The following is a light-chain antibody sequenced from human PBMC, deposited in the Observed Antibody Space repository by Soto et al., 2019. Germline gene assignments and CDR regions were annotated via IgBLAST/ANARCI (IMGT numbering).Light chain of an antibody. CDR1: SSNIGAGYD. J-gene: IGLJ2*01. CDR3: QSYDSSLSVVV. Sequence: QSVLTQPPSVSGAPGQRVTISCTGSSSNIGAGYDVHWYQQLPGTAPKLLIYGNSNRPSGVPDRFSGSKSGTSASLAITGREAEDEADYYCQSYDSSLSVVVFGRGTKLTVL. V-gene: IGLV1-40*01. CDR2: GNS.